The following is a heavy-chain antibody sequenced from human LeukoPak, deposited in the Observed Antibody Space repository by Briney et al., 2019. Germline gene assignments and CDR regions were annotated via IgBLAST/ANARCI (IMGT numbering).Heavy chain of an antibody. CDR3: AREGWEPDAFDI. V-gene: IGHV1-2*02. D-gene: IGHD1-26*01. CDR2: INPNSGGT. J-gene: IGHJ3*02. Sequence: ASVNVSCKASGYTFTGYYMHWVRQAHGQGLEWMGWINPNSGGTNYAQKFQGRVTMTRDTSISTAYMELSRLRSDDTAVYYCAREGWEPDAFDIWGQGTMVTVSS. CDR1: GYTFTGYY.